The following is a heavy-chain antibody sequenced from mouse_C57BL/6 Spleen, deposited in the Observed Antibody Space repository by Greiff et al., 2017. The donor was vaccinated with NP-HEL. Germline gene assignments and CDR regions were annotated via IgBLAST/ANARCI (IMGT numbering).Heavy chain of an antibody. D-gene: IGHD3-3*01. CDR2: IHPNSGST. J-gene: IGHJ1*03. V-gene: IGHV1-64*01. CDR1: GYTFTSYW. Sequence: QVQLQQPGAELVKPGASVKLSCKASGYTFTSYWMHWVKQRPGQGLEWIGMIHPNSGSTNYNEKFKSKATLTVDKSSSTAYMQLSSLTSEDSAVYYGATWDRDRVNWYFDVWGTGTTVTVSS. CDR3: ATWDRDRVNWYFDV.